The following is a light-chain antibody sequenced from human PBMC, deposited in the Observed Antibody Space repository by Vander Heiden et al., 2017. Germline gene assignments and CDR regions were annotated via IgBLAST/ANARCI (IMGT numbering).Light chain of an antibody. Sequence: QSALTQPASASGSPGQSTTISCTGTSSDVGSYNYVSWYQQHPDKAPKLMSYEVSNRPSGVSNRFSGSKSGNTASLTISGLQAEDEADYYCSSYTSSSTRVFGTGTKVTVL. J-gene: IGLJ1*01. CDR2: EVS. V-gene: IGLV2-14*01. CDR1: SSDVGSYNY. CDR3: SSYTSSSTRV.